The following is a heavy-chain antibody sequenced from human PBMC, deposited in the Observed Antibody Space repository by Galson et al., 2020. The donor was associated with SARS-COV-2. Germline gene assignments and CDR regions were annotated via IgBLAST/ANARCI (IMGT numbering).Heavy chain of an antibody. Sequence: ASVKVSCKASGYTFTGYYMHWVRQAPGQGLEWMGWINPNSGGTNYAQRFQGRVTMTRDTSISTTYMELSRLRSDDTAVYYCARERSSSGWDYHYYGMDVWGQGTTVTVSS. D-gene: IGHD6-19*01. CDR1: GYTFTGYY. CDR2: INPNSGGT. V-gene: IGHV1-2*02. CDR3: ARERSSSGWDYHYYGMDV. J-gene: IGHJ6*02.